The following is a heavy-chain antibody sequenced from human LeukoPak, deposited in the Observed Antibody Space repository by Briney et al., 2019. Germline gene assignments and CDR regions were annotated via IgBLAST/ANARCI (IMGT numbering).Heavy chain of an antibody. J-gene: IGHJ6*03. CDR3: ARGPMTGTTSYMDV. V-gene: IGHV3-48*02. D-gene: IGHD1-7*01. CDR2: ISVSGSNT. Sequence: GGSLRLSCAASGFTFSSYSMNWVRQAPGKGLDCVPHISVSGSNTFYADSVKGRFTISRDNAKNSLYLQMSSLRDEDTAVYYCARGPMTGTTSYMDVWGKGTTVTVSS. CDR1: GFTFSSYS.